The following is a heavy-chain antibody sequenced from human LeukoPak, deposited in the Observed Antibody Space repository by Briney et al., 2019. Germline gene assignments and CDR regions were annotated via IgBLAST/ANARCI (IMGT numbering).Heavy chain of an antibody. CDR2: INPNGGST. Sequence: ASVKVSCKASGYTFTYYYMHWVRQAPGHGLEWMGLINPNGGSTDYAQKFQGRVTMTRDTSTSTVYMELSSLRFEDTAVYYCARAAGDSYGYRYYFDYWGQGTLVTVSS. J-gene: IGHJ4*02. V-gene: IGHV1-46*01. D-gene: IGHD5-18*01. CDR3: ARAAGDSYGYRYYFDY. CDR1: GYTFTYYY.